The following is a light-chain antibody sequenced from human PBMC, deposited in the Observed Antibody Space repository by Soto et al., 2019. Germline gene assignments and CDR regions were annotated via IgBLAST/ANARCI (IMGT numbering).Light chain of an antibody. CDR2: DAS. CDR1: QSISSW. J-gene: IGKJ1*01. CDR3: QQYNSYSGT. Sequence: DIQMTPCPSTLSASVGDRVTINCRASQSISSWLGWYQQKPGKAPKLLIYDASSLESGVPSRFSGSGSGTEFTLTISSLQPDDFATYYCQQYNSYSGTFGQGTKV. V-gene: IGKV1-5*01.